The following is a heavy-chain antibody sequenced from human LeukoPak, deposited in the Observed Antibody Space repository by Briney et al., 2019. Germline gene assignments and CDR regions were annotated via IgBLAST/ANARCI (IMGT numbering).Heavy chain of an antibody. V-gene: IGHV3-9*01. CDR1: GFTFDAYA. CDR3: AVDLYSSVWYGAFDM. J-gene: IGHJ3*02. Sequence: GGSLRLSCAASGFTFDAYAMHWVRQAPGKGLEWVSGISWNSGTIGYADSVKGRFTISRDNAKNSLYLQMNSLRAEDAALYFCAVDLYSSVWYGAFDMWGQGTMVTVST. CDR2: ISWNSGTI. D-gene: IGHD6-19*01.